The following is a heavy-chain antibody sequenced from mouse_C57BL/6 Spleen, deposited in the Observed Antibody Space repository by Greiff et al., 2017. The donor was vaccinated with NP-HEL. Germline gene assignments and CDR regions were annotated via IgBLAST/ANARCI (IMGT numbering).Heavy chain of an antibody. CDR3: ARDSSGAY. J-gene: IGHJ3*01. CDR2: INPNNGGT. V-gene: IGHV1-18*01. D-gene: IGHD3-2*02. CDR1: GYTFTDYN. Sequence: EVQLQQSGPELVKPGASVKIPCKASGYTFTDYNMDWVKQSHGKSLEWIGDINPNNGGTIYNQKFKGKATLTVDKSSSTAYMELRSLTSEYTAVYYCARDSSGAYWGQGTLVTVSA.